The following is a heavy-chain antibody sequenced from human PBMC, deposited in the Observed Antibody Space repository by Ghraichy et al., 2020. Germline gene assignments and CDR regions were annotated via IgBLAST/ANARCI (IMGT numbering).Heavy chain of an antibody. CDR2: ISVSGGMT. J-gene: IGHJ5*02. V-gene: IGHV3-23*01. CDR1: GFTFSTYG. CDR3: AKKGGLEGAGTAWFDT. D-gene: IGHD6-13*01. Sequence: GGSLSLSCAASGFTFSTYGMTWVRQAPGKGLAWVSTISVSGGMTKYADSVNGRFTISRDKSQNILYLQMNSLQGEDTAGHYCAKKGGLEGAGTAWFDTWGQGTMVTVSS.